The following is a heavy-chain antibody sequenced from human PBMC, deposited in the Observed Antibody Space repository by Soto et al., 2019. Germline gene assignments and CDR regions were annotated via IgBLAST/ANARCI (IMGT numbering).Heavy chain of an antibody. J-gene: IGHJ4*02. V-gene: IGHV3-30*18. CDR1: GFTFSTYA. D-gene: IGHD6-19*01. CDR2: ISYDGSNK. CDR3: AKDHSSGWYYFDY. Sequence: QVQLVESGGGVVQPGRSLRLSCAASGFTFSTYAMHWVRQAPGRGLEWVAVISYDGSNKYYADSVKGRFTISRDNSKNTLYLQMDSLIPEDTAVYYCAKDHSSGWYYFDYWGQGTLVTVSS.